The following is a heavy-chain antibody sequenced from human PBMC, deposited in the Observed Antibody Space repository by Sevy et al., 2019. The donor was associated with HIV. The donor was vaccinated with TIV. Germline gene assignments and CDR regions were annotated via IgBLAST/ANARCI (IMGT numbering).Heavy chain of an antibody. V-gene: IGHV1-24*01. J-gene: IGHJ6*02. CDR3: ATDPLGSPYYYCGMDV. Sequence: ASVKVSCKVSGYTLTELSMHWVRQAPGKGLEWMGGFDPEDGETIYAQKFQGRVTMTEVTSTDTAYMELSSLRSEDTAVYYCATDPLGSPYYYCGMDVWGQGTTVTVSS. D-gene: IGHD7-27*01. CDR2: FDPEDGET. CDR1: GYTLTELS.